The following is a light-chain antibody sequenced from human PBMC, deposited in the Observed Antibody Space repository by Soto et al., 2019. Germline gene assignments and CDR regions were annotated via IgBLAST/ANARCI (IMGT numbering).Light chain of an antibody. J-gene: IGLJ1*01. CDR2: EVS. CDR3: SSYTSSSIPYV. V-gene: IGLV2-14*01. CDR1: SSDVGAYDY. Sequence: QSVLTQPASVSGSPGQSITISCSGTSSDVGAYDYVSWYQHHPGKAPKLMIYEVSNRPSGVSNRFSGSKSGNTASLTISGLQAEDEADYYCSSYTSSSIPYVFGTGTKVTVL.